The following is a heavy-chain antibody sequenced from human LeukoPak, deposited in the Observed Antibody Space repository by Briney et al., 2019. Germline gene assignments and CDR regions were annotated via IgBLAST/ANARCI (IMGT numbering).Heavy chain of an antibody. CDR3: ASTHYDYVWGSYRC. Sequence: SETLSLTCTVSGGSITSSSYYWGWIRQPPGKGLEWIGSIYYSGSTYYNPSLKSRVTISVDTSKNQFSLKLSSVTAADTAVYYCASTHYDYVWGSYRCWGQGTLVTVSS. J-gene: IGHJ4*02. CDR1: GGSITSSSYY. V-gene: IGHV4-39*01. D-gene: IGHD3-16*02. CDR2: IYYSGST.